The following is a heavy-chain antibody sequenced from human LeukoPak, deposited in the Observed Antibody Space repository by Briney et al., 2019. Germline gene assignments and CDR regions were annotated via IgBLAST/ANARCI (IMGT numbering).Heavy chain of an antibody. J-gene: IGHJ4*02. V-gene: IGHV3-73*01. CDR1: GFTFSSYA. CDR2: IRSKANSYAT. Sequence: GGSLRLSCAASGFTFSSYAMSWVRQASGKGLEWVGRIRSKANSYATAYAASVKGRFTISRDDSKNTAYLQMNSLKTEDTAVYYCTRPSGDYDYWGQGTLVTVSS. D-gene: IGHD4-17*01. CDR3: TRPSGDYDY.